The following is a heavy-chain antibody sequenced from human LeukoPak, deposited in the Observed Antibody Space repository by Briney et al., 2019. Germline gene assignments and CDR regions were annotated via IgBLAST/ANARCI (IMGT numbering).Heavy chain of an antibody. CDR3: GRGKDSYYYGVDV. CDR2: ISGYIAAA. J-gene: IGHJ6*02. Sequence: ASVRVSCKASGFTFGAFGISWVRQAPGQGLEWVGCISGYIAAANYAQKFQDRVTMTTDRSTNTDYLELVRLRPDDTAVYYCGRGKDSYYYGVDVWGQGTTVTVSS. CDR1: GFTFGAFG. V-gene: IGHV1-18*01. D-gene: IGHD3-10*01.